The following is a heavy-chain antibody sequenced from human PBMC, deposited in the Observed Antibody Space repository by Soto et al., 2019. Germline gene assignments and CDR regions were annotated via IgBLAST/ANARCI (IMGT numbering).Heavy chain of an antibody. Sequence: QLQLQESGPRLVKLSETLSLTCTVSGGSISSSNYYWAWIRQPPGKGLEWIGSIVYSRNNYYNPSLKSRGTISVDASKNQFSLKLTSVTAADTALYYCAGAGHGDLFGLDGWGQGTTVTVSS. J-gene: IGHJ6*02. CDR1: GGSISSSNYY. V-gene: IGHV4-39*01. CDR2: IVYSRNN. CDR3: AGAGHGDLFGLDG. D-gene: IGHD4-17*01.